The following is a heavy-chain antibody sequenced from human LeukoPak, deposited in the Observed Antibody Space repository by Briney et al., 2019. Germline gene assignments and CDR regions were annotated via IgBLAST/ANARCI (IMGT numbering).Heavy chain of an antibody. V-gene: IGHV1-3*01. Sequence: GASVTVSCKASGYTFTSYAMHWVRQAPGQRLEWMGWINAGNGNTKYSQKFQGRVTITRDTSASTAYMELSSLRSEDTAVYYCARDKEYSSGWYYKYYYYGMDVWGQGTTVTVSS. D-gene: IGHD6-19*01. CDR3: ARDKEYSSGWYYKYYYYGMDV. J-gene: IGHJ6*02. CDR2: INAGNGNT. CDR1: GYTFTSYA.